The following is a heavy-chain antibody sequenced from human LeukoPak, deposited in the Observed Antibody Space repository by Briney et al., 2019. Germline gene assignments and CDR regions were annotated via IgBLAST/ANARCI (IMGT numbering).Heavy chain of an antibody. V-gene: IGHV3-74*01. D-gene: IGHD3-22*01. CDR3: ARARGGYYYDISAPIDY. J-gene: IGHJ4*02. CDR1: GFTFSSYA. CDR2: INIDGTST. Sequence: PGGSLRLSCAASGFTFSSYAMSWVRQAPGKGLEWVSHINIDGTSTTYADSVKGRFTISRDNAKNTLYLQMNSLRAEDAAVYYCARARGGYYYDISAPIDYWGQGTLVTVSS.